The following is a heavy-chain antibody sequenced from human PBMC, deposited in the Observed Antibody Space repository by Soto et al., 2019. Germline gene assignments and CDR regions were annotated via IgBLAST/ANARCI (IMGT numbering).Heavy chain of an antibody. CDR1: GGSISSSSYY. D-gene: IGHD4-17*01. V-gene: IGHV4-39*01. J-gene: IGHJ6*02. CDR3: ARRDYGDPGYGMDV. CDR2: IYYSGST. Sequence: SETLSLTCTVSGGSISSSSYYWGWIRQPPGKGLEWIGSIYYSGSTYYNPPLKSRVTISVDTSENQFSLKLSSVTAADTAVYYCARRDYGDPGYGMDVWGQGTTVTVSS.